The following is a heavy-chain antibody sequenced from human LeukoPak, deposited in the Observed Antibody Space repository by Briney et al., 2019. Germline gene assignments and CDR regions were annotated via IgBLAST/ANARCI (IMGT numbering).Heavy chain of an antibody. CDR2: TNLHGTAV. Sequence: GGSLRLSCEVSGFSFSNYWMHWVRHAPGKGLVWVARTNLHGTAVDYADSVKGRFIISRDNAKNTLFLQMNSLRVEDAAVYYCASAYTYVRLGDHWGQGTLVTVSS. V-gene: IGHV3-74*01. J-gene: IGHJ4*02. CDR1: GFSFSNYW. D-gene: IGHD3-16*01. CDR3: ASAYTYVRLGDH.